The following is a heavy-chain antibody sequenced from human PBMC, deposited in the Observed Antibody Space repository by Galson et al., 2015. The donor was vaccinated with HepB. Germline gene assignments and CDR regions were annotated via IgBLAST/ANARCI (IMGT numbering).Heavy chain of an antibody. D-gene: IGHD3-22*01. CDR2: IRGSGGGR. Sequence: SLRLSCAASGVTFSSDAMSWGRQAPGKGLEWVAAIRGSGGGRYYADSVKGLFTISRDNSKNTLYLQMNSLRAEDTAVYYCAKRVYYDSSGSAYYFDYWGQGTLVTVSS. CDR1: GVTFSSDA. CDR3: AKRVYYDSSGSAYYFDY. J-gene: IGHJ4*02. V-gene: IGHV3-23*01.